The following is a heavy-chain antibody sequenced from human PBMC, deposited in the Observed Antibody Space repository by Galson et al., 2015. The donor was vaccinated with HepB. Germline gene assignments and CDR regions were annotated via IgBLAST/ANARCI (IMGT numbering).Heavy chain of an antibody. CDR1: GDSISSYY. Sequence: ETLSLTCTVSGDSISSYYWSWLRQPPGKGLEWIGYIYYSGSTNYNPSLKSRVTISVDTSKNLFSLNLSSVTAADAAVYYCARDPRVRSYFDYWGQGTLVTVSS. CDR2: IYYSGST. CDR3: ARDPRVRSYFDY. V-gene: IGHV4-59*01. J-gene: IGHJ4*02. D-gene: IGHD4-17*01.